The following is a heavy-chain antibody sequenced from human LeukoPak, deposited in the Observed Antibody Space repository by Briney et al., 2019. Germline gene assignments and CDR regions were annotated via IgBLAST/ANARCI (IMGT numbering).Heavy chain of an antibody. CDR3: ARSTLGYPSYYFDY. CDR1: GYTFTSYG. Sequence: GASVKVSCKASGYTFTSYGISWVRQAPGQGLEWMGWINPNSGGTNYAQKFQGRVTMTRDTSISTAYMELSRLRSDDTAVYYCARSTLGYPSYYFDYWGQGTLVTVSS. J-gene: IGHJ4*02. CDR2: INPNSGGT. D-gene: IGHD2-2*01. V-gene: IGHV1-2*02.